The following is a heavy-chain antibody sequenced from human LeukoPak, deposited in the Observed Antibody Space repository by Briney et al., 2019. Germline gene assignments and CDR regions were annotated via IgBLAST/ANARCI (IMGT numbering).Heavy chain of an antibody. D-gene: IGHD6-19*01. J-gene: IGHJ4*02. Sequence: ASVTVSCKASGYTFTGYYMNWVRQAPGQGLEWMGWINLSSGATNYAPKFQGRVTMTRDTSISTAYMELSRLTSDDTAVYYCARGRGWYSSSDHGGQGTLVTVSS. V-gene: IGHV1-2*02. CDR1: GYTFTGYY. CDR3: ARGRGWYSSSDH. CDR2: INLSSGAT.